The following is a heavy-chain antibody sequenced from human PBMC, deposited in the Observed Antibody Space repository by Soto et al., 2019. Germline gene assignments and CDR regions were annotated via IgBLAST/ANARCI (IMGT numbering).Heavy chain of an antibody. CDR2: TYYNGST. Sequence: SETLSLTCTVSGGSIDRSNYYWDWIRQPPGKGLEWIGTTYYNGSTNYNPSLKSRVTISVDTSKNQFSLKLSSVTAADTAVYYCARRYGGTFDYWGQGTLVTV. V-gene: IGHV4-39*07. CDR3: ARRYGGTFDY. D-gene: IGHD2-15*01. CDR1: GGSIDRSNYY. J-gene: IGHJ4*02.